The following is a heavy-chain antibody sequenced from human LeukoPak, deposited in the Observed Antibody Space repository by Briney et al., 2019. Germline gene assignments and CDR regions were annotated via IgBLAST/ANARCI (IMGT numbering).Heavy chain of an antibody. J-gene: IGHJ4*02. CDR3: ARGRDTAMVHFDY. CDR2: INPNYGGT. Sequence: ASVKVSCKASAHTFTAYYIHWVRQAPGQGLEWMGWINPNYGGTNYAQRFQGRVTMTRDTSISTAYMELSRLRSDDTAVYYCARGRDTAMVHFDYWGQGTLVTVSS. D-gene: IGHD5-18*01. V-gene: IGHV1-2*02. CDR1: AHTFTAYY.